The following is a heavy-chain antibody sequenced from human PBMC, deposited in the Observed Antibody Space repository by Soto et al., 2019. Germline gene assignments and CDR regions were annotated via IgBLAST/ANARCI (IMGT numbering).Heavy chain of an antibody. CDR2: ISSSSSYI. CDR1: GFTFSSYS. Sequence: PGGSLRLSCAASGFTFSSYSMNWVRQAPGKGLEWVSSISSSSSYIYYADSVKGRFTISRDNAKNSLYLQMNSLRAEDTAVYYCARDGNITMVRGLVYGMDVWGQGTTVTVSS. D-gene: IGHD3-10*01. V-gene: IGHV3-21*01. CDR3: ARDGNITMVRGLVYGMDV. J-gene: IGHJ6*02.